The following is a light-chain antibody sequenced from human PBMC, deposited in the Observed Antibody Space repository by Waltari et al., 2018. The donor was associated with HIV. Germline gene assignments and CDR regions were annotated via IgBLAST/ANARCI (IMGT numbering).Light chain of an antibody. CDR2: AAS. CDR1: QSISSY. CDR3: QQSYSTPVT. V-gene: IGKV1-39*01. J-gene: IGKJ4*01. Sequence: DIQMTQSPSSLSASVGVRVTITCRASQSISSYLNWYQQKPGKAPKVLIYAASSLQSGVPSRFSGSGSGTDFTLTISSLQPEDFATYYCQQSYSTPVTFGGGTKVEIK.